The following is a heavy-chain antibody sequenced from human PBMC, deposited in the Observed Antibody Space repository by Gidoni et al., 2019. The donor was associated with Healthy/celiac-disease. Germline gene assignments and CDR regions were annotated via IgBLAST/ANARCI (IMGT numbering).Heavy chain of an antibody. Sequence: EVQLVESGGGLVKPGGSLRLSCAASGFTFSSYSMNWVRQAPGKGLEWVSSISSSSSYIYYADSVKGRFTISRDNAKNSLYLQMNSLRAEDTAVYYCARDQEGWLLSGGLSYFDYWGQGTLVTVSS. D-gene: IGHD3-3*01. CDR3: ARDQEGWLLSGGLSYFDY. V-gene: IGHV3-21*01. CDR1: GFTFSSYS. CDR2: ISSSSSYI. J-gene: IGHJ4*02.